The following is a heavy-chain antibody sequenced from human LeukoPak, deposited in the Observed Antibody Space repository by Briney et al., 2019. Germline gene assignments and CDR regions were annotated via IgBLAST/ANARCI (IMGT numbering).Heavy chain of an antibody. CDR2: ISYDGSNK. J-gene: IGHJ4*02. Sequence: GRSLRLSCAASGFTFSSYAMHWVRQAPGKGLEWVAVISYDGSNKYYADSVKGRFTISRDNSKNTLYLQMNSLRAEDMAVYYCAKVIPVRYSKGPYYFDYWGQGTLVTVSS. V-gene: IGHV3-30-3*01. CDR1: GFTFSSYA. D-gene: IGHD2-15*01. CDR3: AKVIPVRYSKGPYYFDY.